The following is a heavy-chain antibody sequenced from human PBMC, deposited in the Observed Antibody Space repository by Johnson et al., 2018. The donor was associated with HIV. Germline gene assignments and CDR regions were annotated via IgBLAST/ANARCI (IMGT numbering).Heavy chain of an antibody. CDR3: ARDSTPWGGDYVGYAFDL. Sequence: QVQLVESGGGLVKPGGSLRLSCAASGFTFSDYYMSWIRQAPGKGLECLSYISSSGISIYYIDSVKGRFTISRYNAKNSLYLQMSSLRAEDTAVYFCARDSTPWGGDYVGYAFDLWGQGTMVTVSS. V-gene: IGHV3-11*04. D-gene: IGHD4-17*01. CDR2: ISSSGISI. CDR1: GFTFSDYY. J-gene: IGHJ3*01.